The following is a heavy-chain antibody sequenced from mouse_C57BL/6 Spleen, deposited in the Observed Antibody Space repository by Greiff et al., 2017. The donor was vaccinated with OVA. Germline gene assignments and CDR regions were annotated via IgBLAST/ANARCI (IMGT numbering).Heavy chain of an antibody. V-gene: IGHV5-9-1*02. CDR1: GFTFSSYA. CDR2: ISSGGDYI. J-gene: IGHJ3*01. D-gene: IGHD1-1*01. CDR3: TREGAYGESFAY. Sequence: EVKLMESGEGLVKPGGSLKLSCAASGFTFSSYAMSWVRQTPEKRLEWVAYISSGGDYIYYADTVKGRFTISRDNARNTLYLQMSSLKSEDTAMYYSTREGAYGESFAYWGQGTLVTVSA.